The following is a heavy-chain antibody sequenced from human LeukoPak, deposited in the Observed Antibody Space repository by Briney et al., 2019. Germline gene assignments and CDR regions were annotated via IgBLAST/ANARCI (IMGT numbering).Heavy chain of an antibody. Sequence: SEALSLTCTVSGGSISSNNYYWSWIRQPPGREMEWIASINYGGTTYYNPSLKSRVTISVDTSKNQFSLRLSSVTAADTAVYLCARYVVSGAGRYYFDYWGQGSLVTVSS. V-gene: IGHV4-39*01. CDR2: INYGGTT. J-gene: IGHJ4*02. CDR1: GGSISSNNYY. D-gene: IGHD3-10*01. CDR3: ARYVVSGAGRYYFDY.